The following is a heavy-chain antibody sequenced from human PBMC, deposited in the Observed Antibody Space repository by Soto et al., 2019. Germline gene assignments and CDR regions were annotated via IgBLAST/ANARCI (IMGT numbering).Heavy chain of an antibody. CDR2: IHSSGST. J-gene: IGHJ5*02. CDR3: ARDQGVAAAGSTWFDP. D-gene: IGHD6-13*01. V-gene: IGHV4-4*07. Sequence: PPETLSLTCTVSGTSINSHHWSWIRQPAGKGLEWIGHIHSSGSTNYNPSLKSRVTMSVDTSKNQFSLRLMSLTAADADVYYCARDQGVAAAGSTWFDPWGQGSLVTFSS. CDR1: GTSINSHH.